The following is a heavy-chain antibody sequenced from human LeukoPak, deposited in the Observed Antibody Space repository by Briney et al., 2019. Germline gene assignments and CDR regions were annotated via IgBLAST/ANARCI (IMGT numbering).Heavy chain of an antibody. Sequence: PSETLSLTCTVSGGSISNYYWSWIRQPPGKGLEWIGYIYYSGSTNYNPSLKSRVTISVDTSKNQFSLKLSSVTAADTAVYYCARESYSPGYYYYYGMDVWGQGTTVTVSS. CDR2: IYYSGST. CDR3: ARESYSPGYYYYYGMDV. J-gene: IGHJ6*02. CDR1: GGSISNYY. V-gene: IGHV4-59*01. D-gene: IGHD3-10*01.